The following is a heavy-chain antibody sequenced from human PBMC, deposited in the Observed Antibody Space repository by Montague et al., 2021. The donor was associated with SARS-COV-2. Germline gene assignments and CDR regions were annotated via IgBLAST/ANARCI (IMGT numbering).Heavy chain of an antibody. D-gene: IGHD3-22*01. V-gene: IGHV4-34*01. Sequence: SETLSLTCAVTGGSFSGFYSSWVSQTPGERLAWIGEINHSGSIHYTPSLKSRVTILVDPSKNQFSLKLTSVTAADTAVYYCARGQEGVNMVLVVLGFYYYMDVWGKGATVTVSS. CDR1: GGSFSGFY. CDR3: ARGQEGVNMVLVVLGFYYYMDV. CDR2: INHSGSI. J-gene: IGHJ6*03.